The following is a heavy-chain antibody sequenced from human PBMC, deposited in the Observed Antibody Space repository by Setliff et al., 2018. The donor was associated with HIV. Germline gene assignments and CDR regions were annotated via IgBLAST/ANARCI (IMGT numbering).Heavy chain of an antibody. V-gene: IGHV4-39*07. Sequence: SETLSLTCTVSGGSISTSNYYWGWVRQPPGKGLEWVGNVDYTGSTYYNPSLKSRVTISVDTSKNQFSLKLSSVTAADTAVYYCARGGRSLAAQTWFDPWGQGTLVTVSS. CDR2: VDYTGST. CDR3: ARGGRSLAAQTWFDP. D-gene: IGHD6-6*01. CDR1: GGSISTSNYY. J-gene: IGHJ5*02.